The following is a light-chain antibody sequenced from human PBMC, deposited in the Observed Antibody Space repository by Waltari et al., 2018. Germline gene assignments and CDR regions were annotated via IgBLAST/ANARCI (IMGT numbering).Light chain of an antibody. V-gene: IGKV3-20*01. Sequence: EIVLTQSPGTLSLSPGARATLYCRASQSVSSSYLAWYQQKPGQAPRLLIYGASSRATGIPDRFSGSGSGTDFTLTISRLEPEDFAVYYCQQYGSSPPKTFGQGTKLEIK. J-gene: IGKJ2*01. CDR1: QSVSSSY. CDR2: GAS. CDR3: QQYGSSPPKT.